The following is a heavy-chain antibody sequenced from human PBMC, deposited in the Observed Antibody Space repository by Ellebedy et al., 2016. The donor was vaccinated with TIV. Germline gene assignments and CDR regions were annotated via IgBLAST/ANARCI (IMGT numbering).Heavy chain of an antibody. CDR3: ATVGYSYGNDY. V-gene: IGHV4-39*01. CDR2: IYYSGST. CDR1: GGSMSSYY. D-gene: IGHD5-18*01. J-gene: IGHJ4*02. Sequence: MPSETLSLTCTVSGGSMSSYYWGWIRRPPGKGLEWIGSIYYSGSTYYNPSLKSRVTISVDTSKNQFSLKLSSVTAADTAVYYCATVGYSYGNDYWGQGTLVTVSS.